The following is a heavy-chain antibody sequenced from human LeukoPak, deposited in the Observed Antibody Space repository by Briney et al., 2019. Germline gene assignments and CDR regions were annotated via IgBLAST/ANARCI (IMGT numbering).Heavy chain of an antibody. CDR1: GYTFTGYG. V-gene: IGHV1-18*01. D-gene: IGHD2-2*01. Sequence: ASVKVSCKASGYTFTGYGISWVRQAPGQGLEWMGWISTYNVNTKYAQKFQGRVTMTTDTSTSTAYMELRSLRSDDTAVYYCARDREDCTSCFYYWGQGTLVTVSS. CDR3: ARDREDCTSCFYY. CDR2: ISTYNVNT. J-gene: IGHJ4*02.